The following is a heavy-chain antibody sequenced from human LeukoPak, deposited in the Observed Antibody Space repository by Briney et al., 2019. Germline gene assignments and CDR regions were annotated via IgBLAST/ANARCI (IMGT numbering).Heavy chain of an antibody. CDR3: ATYRQVLLPFES. V-gene: IGHV3-48*03. Sequence: GGSLRLSCAASGFTFSSYEMNWVRQAPGKGLEWVSYISSSGSTIYYADSLKGRFTISRDNAKNSLYLQMNSLRAEDTAIYYCATYRQVLLPFESWGQGTLVTVSS. J-gene: IGHJ4*02. CDR2: ISSSGSTI. CDR1: GFTFSSYE. D-gene: IGHD2-8*02.